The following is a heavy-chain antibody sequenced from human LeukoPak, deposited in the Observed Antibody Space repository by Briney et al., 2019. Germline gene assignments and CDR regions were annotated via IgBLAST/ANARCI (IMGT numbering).Heavy chain of an antibody. J-gene: IGHJ4*02. CDR3: ARDPSSSWGGVAGYFDY. D-gene: IGHD6-19*01. CDR2: IYYSGST. CDR1: GGSISSYY. Sequence: SETLSLTCTVSGGSISSYYWSWIRQPPGKGLEWIGCIYYSGSTNYNPSLKSRVTISVDTSKNQFSLKLSSVTAADTAVYYCARDPSSSWGGVAGYFDYWGQGTLVTVSS. V-gene: IGHV4-59*01.